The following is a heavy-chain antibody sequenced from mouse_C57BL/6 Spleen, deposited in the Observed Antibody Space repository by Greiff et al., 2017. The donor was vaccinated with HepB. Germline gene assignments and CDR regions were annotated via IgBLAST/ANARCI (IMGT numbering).Heavy chain of an antibody. CDR1: GFTFSDYY. CDR3: ARGNFGFAY. CDR2: ISNGGGST. Sequence: DVQLVESGGGLVQPGGSLKLSCAASGFTFSDYYMYWVRQTPEKRLEWVAYISNGGGSTYYPDTVKGRFTISRDNAKNNLYLQMSRLKSEDTAMYYCARGNFGFAYWGQGTLVTVSA. D-gene: IGHD2-1*01. V-gene: IGHV5-12*01. J-gene: IGHJ3*01.